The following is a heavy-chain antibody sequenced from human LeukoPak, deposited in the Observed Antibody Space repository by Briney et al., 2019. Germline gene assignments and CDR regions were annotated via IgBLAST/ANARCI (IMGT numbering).Heavy chain of an antibody. CDR3: ARGYAADWFDP. CDR1: GYIFTNFA. CDR2: MNPNSGNT. J-gene: IGHJ5*02. D-gene: IGHD2-15*01. Sequence: ASVKVSCKASGYIFTNFAISWVRQAPGQGLEWMGWMNPNSGNTGYAQKFQGRVTMTRNTSISTAYMELSSLRSEDTAVYYCARGYAADWFDPWGQGTLVTVSS. V-gene: IGHV1-8*02.